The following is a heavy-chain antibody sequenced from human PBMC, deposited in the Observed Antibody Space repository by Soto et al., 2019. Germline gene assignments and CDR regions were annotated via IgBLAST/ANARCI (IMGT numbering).Heavy chain of an antibody. Sequence: ASVKVSCKASGYTFTSYGISWVRQAPGQGLEWMGWISAYNGNTNYAQKLQGRVTMTTDTSTSTAYMELRSLRSDDTAVYYRARGGAYSSRGLDYYYYYGMDVWGQGTTVTVSS. J-gene: IGHJ6*02. D-gene: IGHD6-13*01. CDR1: GYTFTSYG. V-gene: IGHV1-18*01. CDR3: ARGGAYSSRGLDYYYYYGMDV. CDR2: ISAYNGNT.